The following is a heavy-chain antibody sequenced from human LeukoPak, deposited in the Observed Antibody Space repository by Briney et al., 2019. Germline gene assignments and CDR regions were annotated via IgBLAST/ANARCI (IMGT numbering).Heavy chain of an antibody. V-gene: IGHV4-61*02. CDR3: ARGPLYYANASDI. J-gene: IGHJ3*02. CDR2: IYTSGST. CDR1: GGSISSGSHY. D-gene: IGHD3-10*01. Sequence: SQTLSLTCTVSGGSISSGSHYWSWIRQPAGKGLEWIGRIYTSGSTNYNPSLKSRVTISVDTSKNQFSLKLSSVTAADTAVYYCARGPLYYANASDIWGQGTMVTVSS.